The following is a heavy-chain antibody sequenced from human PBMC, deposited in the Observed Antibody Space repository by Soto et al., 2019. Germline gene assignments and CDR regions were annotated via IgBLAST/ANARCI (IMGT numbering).Heavy chain of an antibody. Sequence: SLRLSCAASGFTFDDYAMHWVRQAPGKGLEWVSGISWNSGSIGYADSVKGRFTISRDNAKNSLYLQMNSLRAEDTALYYCAKLFRTLNDFWSGLPHDAFDIWGQGTMVTVSS. CDR1: GFTFDDYA. CDR3: AKLFRTLNDFWSGLPHDAFDI. CDR2: ISWNSGSI. J-gene: IGHJ3*02. V-gene: IGHV3-9*01. D-gene: IGHD3-3*01.